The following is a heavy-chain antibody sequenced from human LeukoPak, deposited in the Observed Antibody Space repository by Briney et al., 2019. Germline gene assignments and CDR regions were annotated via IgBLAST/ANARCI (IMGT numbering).Heavy chain of an antibody. CDR1: GFTFTSYS. Sequence: GGSLRLSCAASGFTFTSYSMSWVRQAPGKGLEWVGFIRSKAYGGTTEYAASVKGRFTISRDDSKSIAYLQMNSLKTEDTAVYCCTRVPTLSLWFGEATTSDYWGQGTLVTVSS. J-gene: IGHJ4*02. D-gene: IGHD3-10*01. V-gene: IGHV3-49*04. CDR2: IRSKAYGGTT. CDR3: TRVPTLSLWFGEATTSDY.